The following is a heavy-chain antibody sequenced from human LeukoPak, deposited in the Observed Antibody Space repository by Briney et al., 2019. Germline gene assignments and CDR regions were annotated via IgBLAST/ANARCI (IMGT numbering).Heavy chain of an antibody. J-gene: IGHJ6*03. V-gene: IGHV4-34*01. D-gene: IGHD6-6*01. CDR2: INHTGTT. CDR1: VGSFSTYY. Sequence: SETLSLTCAGGVGSFSTYYWNGIRQSPGKGREWLGEINHTGTTNYNPSLKSRVTISVDTSKNQFSLKLSSVTAADTAVYYCARGRTAARTRRNYYMDVWGKGTTVTVSS. CDR3: ARGRTAARTRRNYYMDV.